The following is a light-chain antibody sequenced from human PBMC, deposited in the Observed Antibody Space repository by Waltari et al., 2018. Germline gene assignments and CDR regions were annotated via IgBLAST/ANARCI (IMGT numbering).Light chain of an antibody. J-gene: IGKJ2*01. CDR1: KSILYSANNKNY. CDR2: WSS. CDR3: QQYYRNPYT. Sequence: DIVVTQSPDSLAVSLGEKATIPCKCSKSILYSANNKNYLAWFQKKPGQPPKLLIYWSSTRESGVPDRFSGSGSGTEFSLTISGLQAEDVAVYYCQQYYRNPYTFGQGTNLEI. V-gene: IGKV4-1*01.